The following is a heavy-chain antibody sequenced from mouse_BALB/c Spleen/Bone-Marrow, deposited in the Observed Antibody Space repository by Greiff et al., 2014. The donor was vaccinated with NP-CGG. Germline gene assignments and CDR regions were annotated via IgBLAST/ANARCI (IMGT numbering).Heavy chain of an antibody. CDR1: GYTFTSYW. J-gene: IGHJ3*01. CDR2: IDPYDSET. CDR3: ARGRDYDVFAY. Sequence: QVHVKQSGAELVRPGASVKLSCKASGYTFTSYWMNWVKQRPEQGLEWIGRIDPYDSETHYNQKFKDKAMLTVDKSSSTAYTQLSSLTSEDSAVYYCARGRDYDVFAYWGQGTLVTVSA. V-gene: IGHV1-52*01. D-gene: IGHD2-4*01.